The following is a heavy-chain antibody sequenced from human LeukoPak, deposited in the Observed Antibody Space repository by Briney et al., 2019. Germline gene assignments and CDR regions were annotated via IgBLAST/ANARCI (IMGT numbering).Heavy chain of an antibody. CDR1: GFTFXXYW. D-gene: IGHD6-25*01. CDR3: ARALAAAGSY. Sequence: SXRLSCAAXGFTFXXYWMHWVRQAPGKGLEWVANINQDGSQKYYVDSVKGRFTISRDNAKNSLYLQMNSLRAEDTAVYYCARALAAAGSYWGQGTLVTVSS. J-gene: IGHJ4*02. V-gene: IGHV3-7*01. CDR2: INQDGSQK.